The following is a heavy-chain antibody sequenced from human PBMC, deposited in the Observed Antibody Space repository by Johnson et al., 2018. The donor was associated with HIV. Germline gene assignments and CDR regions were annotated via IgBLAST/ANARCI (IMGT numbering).Heavy chain of an antibody. D-gene: IGHD1-7*01. CDR2: ISGSGFDT. Sequence: QVLLVESGGDLIQPGGSLRLSCAVSNFTFKDFYMSWIRQAPGKGLEWLSYISGSGFDTYYADSVKGRFTISRDNAKNSLFLQMNGLRAEDTAVYYCAIAPYHWNLGLFDACDVWSQGTKVTVSA. CDR3: AIAPYHWNLGLFDACDV. V-gene: IGHV3-11*04. CDR1: NFTFKDFY. J-gene: IGHJ3*01.